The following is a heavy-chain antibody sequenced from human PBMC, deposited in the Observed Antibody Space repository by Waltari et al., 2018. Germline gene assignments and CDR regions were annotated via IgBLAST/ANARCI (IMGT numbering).Heavy chain of an antibody. CDR3: ASHLWYRDLSRVAFDF. J-gene: IGHJ4*02. Sequence: QLQLQESGPALVRPSETLSLSCTVSGGSVSSPAYYWSWVRHSPGKGLEWIETIYYSGSTSDNPSLKSRVTISIDTSKNQLSLELTSVTAADTAIYYCASHLWYRDLSRVAFDFWGQGTLVAVSS. V-gene: IGHV4-39*07. D-gene: IGHD3-10*01. CDR1: GGSVSSPAYY. CDR2: IYYSGST.